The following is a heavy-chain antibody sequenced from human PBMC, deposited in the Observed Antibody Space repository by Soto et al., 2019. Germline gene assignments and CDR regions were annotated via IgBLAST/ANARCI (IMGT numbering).Heavy chain of an antibody. CDR3: ARAPRDSSSLD. Sequence: EVQLVESGGGLVQPGGSLRLSCAASGFTFSSYWMHWVRQAPGKGLVWVSRINTDGRTTNYADSVKGRFTMSRDNAKNTVYLQMNSLRAEDTAVYYCARAPRDSSSLDWGQGTLVTVSS. CDR2: INTDGRTT. CDR1: GFTFSSYW. D-gene: IGHD6-13*01. V-gene: IGHV3-74*01. J-gene: IGHJ4*02.